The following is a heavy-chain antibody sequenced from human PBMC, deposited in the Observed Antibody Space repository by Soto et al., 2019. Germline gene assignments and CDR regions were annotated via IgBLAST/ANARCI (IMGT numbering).Heavy chain of an antibody. J-gene: IGHJ6*03. CDR1: GGSISSSSYY. V-gene: IGHV4-39*07. D-gene: IGHD1-1*01. CDR2: IYYSGST. CDR3: ARERRGVGLERRRGSYYYYMDV. Sequence: SETLSLTCTVSGGSISSSSYYWGWIRQPPGKGLEWIGSIYYSGSTYYNPSLKSRVTISVDTSKNQFSLKLSSVTAADTAVYYCARERRGVGLERRRGSYYYYMDVWGKGTTVTVSS.